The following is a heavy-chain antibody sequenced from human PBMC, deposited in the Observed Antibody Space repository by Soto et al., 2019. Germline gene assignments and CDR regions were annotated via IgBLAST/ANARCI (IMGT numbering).Heavy chain of an antibody. V-gene: IGHV3-33*01. Sequence: GGSLRLSCAASGFTFSSYGMHWVRQAPGKGLEWVAVIWYDGSNKYYADSVKGRFTISRDNSKNTLYLQMNSLRAEDTAVYYCAREQQLVSNWFDPWGQGTLVTVSS. CDR2: IWYDGSNK. CDR3: AREQQLVSNWFDP. J-gene: IGHJ5*02. CDR1: GFTFSSYG. D-gene: IGHD6-13*01.